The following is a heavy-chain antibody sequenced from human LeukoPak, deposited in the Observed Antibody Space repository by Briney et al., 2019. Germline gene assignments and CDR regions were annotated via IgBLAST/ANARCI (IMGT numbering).Heavy chain of an antibody. V-gene: IGHV1-2*02. J-gene: IGHJ4*02. CDR2: INPNSGGT. CDR1: GYTFTGYY. Sequence: GASVKVSCKASGYTFTGYYMHWVRQAPGQGLEGMGWINPNSGGTNYAQKFQGRVTMTRDTSISTAYMELSRLRSDDTAVYYCARGSDDFWSGYSPPYWGQGTLVTVSS. CDR3: ARGSDDFWSGYSPPY. D-gene: IGHD3-3*01.